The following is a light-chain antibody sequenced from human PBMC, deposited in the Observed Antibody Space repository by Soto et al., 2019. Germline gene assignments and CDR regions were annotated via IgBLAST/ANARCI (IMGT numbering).Light chain of an antibody. V-gene: IGLV6-57*04. CDR2: EYY. Sequence: NFMLTQPHSVSESPGKTVTISCTRSSGNIASKYVQWYQQRPGSAPSTVIYEYYERPSGVPDRFSGAIDSSSNSASLTISGLQAEDEADYYCCSYAGSSTFYVFGTGTKLTVL. CDR1: SGNIASKY. CDR3: CSYAGSSTFYV. J-gene: IGLJ1*01.